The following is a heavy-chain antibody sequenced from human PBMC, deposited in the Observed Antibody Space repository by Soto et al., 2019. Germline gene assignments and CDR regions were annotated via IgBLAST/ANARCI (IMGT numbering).Heavy chain of an antibody. V-gene: IGHV3-30-3*01. CDR1: GFTFSSYA. D-gene: IGHD6-6*01. CDR3: ASPLILIAAREVFDAFDI. J-gene: IGHJ3*02. Sequence: GGSLRLSCAASGFTFSSYAMHWVRQAPGKGLEWVAVISYDGSNKYYADSVKGRFTISRDNSKNTLYLQMNSLRAEDTAVYYCASPLILIAAREVFDAFDIWGQGTMVTVSS. CDR2: ISYDGSNK.